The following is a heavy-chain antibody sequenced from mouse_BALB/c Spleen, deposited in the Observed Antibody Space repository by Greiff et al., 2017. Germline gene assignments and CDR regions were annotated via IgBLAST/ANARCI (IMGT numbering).Heavy chain of an antibody. D-gene: IGHD4-1*01. CDR2: ITPSTGYT. V-gene: IGHV1-7*01. CDR3: ARSTGNAMDD. Sequence: VQLQESGAELAKPGASVKMSCKASGYTFTSYWMHWVKQRPGQGLEWIGYITPSTGYTEYNQKFKDKATLTADKSSSTAYMQLSSLTSEDSAVYYCARSTGNAMDDWGEGTSVTVSS. J-gene: IGHJ4*01. CDR1: GYTFTSYW.